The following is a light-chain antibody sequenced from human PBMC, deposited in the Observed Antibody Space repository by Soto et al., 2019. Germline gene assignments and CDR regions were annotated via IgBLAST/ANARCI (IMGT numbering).Light chain of an antibody. CDR2: EVT. CDR1: SSDIGIFNY. J-gene: IGLJ3*02. V-gene: IGLV2-14*01. CDR3: SSYTSSSALGV. Sequence: QSALTQPASVSGSPGQSITISCTGTSSDIGIFNYVSWYQQHPGKAPKLIIYEVTNRPSGVSDRFSGSKSGSTASLNISGLQADDEADYYCSSYTSSSALGVFGGGTKVTLL.